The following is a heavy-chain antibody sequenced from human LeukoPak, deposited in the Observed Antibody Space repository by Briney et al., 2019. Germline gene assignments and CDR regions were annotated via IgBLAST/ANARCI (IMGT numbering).Heavy chain of an antibody. J-gene: IGHJ4*02. CDR1: GGSISTSSFY. CDR3: AREVPGYYGSGSYFDY. D-gene: IGHD3-10*01. CDR2: IYYSGST. V-gene: IGHV4-61*01. Sequence: SETLSLTCTVSGGSISTSSFYWGWIRQPPGKGLEWIGYIYYSGSTNYNPSLKSRVTISVDTSKNQFSLKLSSVTAADTAVYYCAREVPGYYGSGSYFDYWGQGTLVTVSS.